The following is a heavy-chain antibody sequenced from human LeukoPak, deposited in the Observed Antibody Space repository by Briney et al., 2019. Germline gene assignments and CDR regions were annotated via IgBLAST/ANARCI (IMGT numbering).Heavy chain of an antibody. CDR2: IYYSGST. CDR3: ARLKQWLGEYNFDY. Sequence: ASETLSLTCTVSGGSISSSSYYWGWIRQPPGKGLEWIGSIYYSGSTYYNPSLKSRVTISVDTSKNQFSLKLSSVTAADTAVYYCARLKQWLGEYNFDYWVQGTLVTVSS. CDR1: GGSISSSSYY. D-gene: IGHD6-19*01. J-gene: IGHJ4*02. V-gene: IGHV4-39*01.